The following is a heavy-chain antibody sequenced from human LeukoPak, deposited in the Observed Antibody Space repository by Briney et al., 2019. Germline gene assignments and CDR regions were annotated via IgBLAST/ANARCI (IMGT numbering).Heavy chain of an antibody. D-gene: IGHD5-18*01. V-gene: IGHV3-23*01. CDR1: GFTFSSYA. Sequence: PGGSLRLSCAASGFTFSSYAMSRVRQAAGPGLEWVSGISGSGGSTYYADSVKGRFTISRDNSKNTLYLQMNSLRAEDTAVYYCAKEDVQLCPFDYWGQGTLVTVSS. CDR3: AKEDVQLCPFDY. CDR2: ISGSGGST. J-gene: IGHJ4*02.